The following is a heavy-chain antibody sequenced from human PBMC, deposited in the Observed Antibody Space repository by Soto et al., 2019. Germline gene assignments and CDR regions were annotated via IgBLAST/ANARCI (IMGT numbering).Heavy chain of an antibody. Sequence: PSETLSLTCTVSGGSISSYYWSWIRQPPGKGLEWIGYIYYSGSTNYNPSLKSRVTIPVDTSKNQFSLKLSSVTAADTAVHYCARDFYGDYNFDYWGQGTLVTVSS. J-gene: IGHJ4*02. CDR2: IYYSGST. CDR1: GGSISSYY. CDR3: ARDFYGDYNFDY. D-gene: IGHD4-17*01. V-gene: IGHV4-59*01.